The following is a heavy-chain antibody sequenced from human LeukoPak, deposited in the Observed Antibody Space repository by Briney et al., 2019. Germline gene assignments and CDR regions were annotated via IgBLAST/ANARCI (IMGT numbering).Heavy chain of an antibody. CDR3: ARGLSLGERYYYGSGSYTHSPFDY. Sequence: SETLSLTCAVYGGSFSGYYWSWIRQPPGKGLEWIGEINHSGSTNYNPSLKSRVTISVDTSKNQFSLKLSSVTAADTAVYYCARGLSLGERYYYGSGSYTHSPFDYWGQGTLVTVSS. D-gene: IGHD3-10*01. V-gene: IGHV4-34*01. J-gene: IGHJ4*02. CDR1: GGSFSGYY. CDR2: INHSGST.